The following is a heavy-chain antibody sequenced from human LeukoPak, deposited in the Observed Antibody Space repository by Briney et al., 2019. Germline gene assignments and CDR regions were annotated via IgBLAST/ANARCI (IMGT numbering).Heavy chain of an antibody. V-gene: IGHV4-30-2*01. Sequence: SETLSLTCAVSGGCISSGGYSWSWIRQPPGKGLEWIGYIYHSGSTCYNPSLKSRVTISVDRSKNQFSLKLSSVTTADTAVYYCARGLRGSPGVDYWGQGTLVTVSS. CDR1: GGCISSGGYS. CDR3: ARGLRGSPGVDY. CDR2: IYHSGST. J-gene: IGHJ4*02. D-gene: IGHD4-17*01.